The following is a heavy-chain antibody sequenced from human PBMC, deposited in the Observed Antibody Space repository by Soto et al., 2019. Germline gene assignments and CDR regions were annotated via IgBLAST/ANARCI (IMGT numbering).Heavy chain of an antibody. J-gene: IGHJ6*02. CDR2: IYPGDSDT. CDR3: ARQSVRFLTGYYYYYTMDV. D-gene: IGHD3-3*01. V-gene: IGHV5-51*01. CDR1: GYSFTSYW. Sequence: PGESLKISCKGSGYSFTSYWIGWVRQMPGKGLEWMGIIYPGDSDTRYSPSFQGQVTISADKSISTAYLQWSSLKASDTAMYYCARQSVRFLTGYYYYYTMDVWGQGTTVTVS.